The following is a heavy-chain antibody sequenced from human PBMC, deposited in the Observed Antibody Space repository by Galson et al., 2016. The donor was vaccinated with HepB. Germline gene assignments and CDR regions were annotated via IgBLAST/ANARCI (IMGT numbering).Heavy chain of an antibody. Sequence: SATLSPTCPVSGDSLTSENYYWDWIRQPPGKGLEWIGTIYYRGNTYYNPSLRSRVAMSMHTSKNQFSLNLSSATATDTAVYFCARRRRAYDYLANWGQGTLVSVSS. V-gene: IGHV4-39*01. CDR1: GDSLTSENYY. CDR3: ARRRRAYDYLAN. CDR2: IYYRGNT. J-gene: IGHJ4*02. D-gene: IGHD5-12*01.